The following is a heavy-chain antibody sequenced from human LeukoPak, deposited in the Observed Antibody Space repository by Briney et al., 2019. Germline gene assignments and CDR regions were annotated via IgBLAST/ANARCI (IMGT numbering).Heavy chain of an antibody. CDR2: SYSGGST. J-gene: IGHJ4*02. D-gene: IGHD4-23*01. V-gene: IGHV3-53*01. Sequence: GGSLRLSCTASGFTFSSYTMTWVRQAPGKGLEWVSVSYSGGSTYYADSVKGRFTISRDNSKNTLYLQMNSLRAEDTAVYYCAILDNGGYYFDYWGQGTLVTVSS. CDR1: GFTFSSYT. CDR3: AILDNGGYYFDY.